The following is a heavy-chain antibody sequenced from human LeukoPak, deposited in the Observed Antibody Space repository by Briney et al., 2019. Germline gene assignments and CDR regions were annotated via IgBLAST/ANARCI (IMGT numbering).Heavy chain of an antibody. CDR1: GFTFSSFA. Sequence: GGSLRLSCTASGFTFSSFAMHWVRQAPGKGLEWVSLITNSGVTTHYADSVKGRFTISRDNSKNTLYLQMNSLRAEDTAVYYCARTSDYYYYGMDVWGKGTTVTVSS. V-gene: IGHV3-23*01. CDR3: ARTSDYYYYGMDV. D-gene: IGHD1-14*01. CDR2: ITNSGVTT. J-gene: IGHJ6*04.